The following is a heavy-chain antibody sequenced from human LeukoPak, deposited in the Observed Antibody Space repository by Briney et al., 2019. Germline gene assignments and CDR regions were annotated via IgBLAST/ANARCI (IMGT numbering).Heavy chain of an antibody. CDR2: IYPGDSDT. Sequence: GESLKISCKGSGYSFTSYWIGWVRQMPGKGLEWMGIIYPGDSDTRYGPSFQGQVTISADKSISTAYLQWSSLKASDTAMYYCARLGYYDSSGQTYFDYWGQGTLVTVSS. CDR1: GYSFTSYW. CDR3: ARLGYYDSSGQTYFDY. D-gene: IGHD3-22*01. J-gene: IGHJ4*02. V-gene: IGHV5-51*01.